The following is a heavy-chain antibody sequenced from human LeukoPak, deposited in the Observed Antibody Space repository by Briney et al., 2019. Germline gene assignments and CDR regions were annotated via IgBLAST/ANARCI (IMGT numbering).Heavy chain of an antibody. CDR1: SGSITSYY. CDR2: IYYTGTT. Sequence: SETLSLTCTVSSGSITSYYWSWIRNPPGKGMEYIGHIYYTGTTDYNHSLKSRVTMSVDTSKSQFSLTLISVTASDTAVYFCASALYYYGSGSYQPNYYYYYGMDVWGQGTTVTVSS. V-gene: IGHV4-59*01. D-gene: IGHD3-10*01. CDR3: ASALYYYGSGSYQPNYYYYYGMDV. J-gene: IGHJ6*02.